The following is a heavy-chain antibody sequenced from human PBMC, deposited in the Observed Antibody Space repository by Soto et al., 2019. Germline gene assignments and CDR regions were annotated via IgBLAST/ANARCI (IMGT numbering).Heavy chain of an antibody. J-gene: IGHJ4*02. CDR3: ARAGDIVVVPAPGFLYSDY. Sequence: SVKVSCKASGGTFSSYAISWVRQAPGQGLEWMGGIIPIFGTANYAQKFQGRVTITADESTSTAYMELSSLRSEDTAVYYCARAGDIVVVPAPGFLYSDYWGQGTLVTVSS. V-gene: IGHV1-69*13. D-gene: IGHD2-2*01. CDR1: GGTFSSYA. CDR2: IIPIFGTA.